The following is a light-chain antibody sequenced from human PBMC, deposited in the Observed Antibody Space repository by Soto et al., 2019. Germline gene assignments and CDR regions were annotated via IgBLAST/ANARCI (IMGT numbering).Light chain of an antibody. J-gene: IGKJ1*01. CDR2: DAS. V-gene: IGKV1-5*01. Sequence: DIQMTQSPSSLSASVGDRVIITCRASQSISSWLAWYQQKPGKAPKLLIYDASSLESGVPSRFSGSGSGTDFTLTISRLEPEDFAVYYCQQYGTSPPGTFGQGTKVDIK. CDR1: QSISSW. CDR3: QQYGTSPPGT.